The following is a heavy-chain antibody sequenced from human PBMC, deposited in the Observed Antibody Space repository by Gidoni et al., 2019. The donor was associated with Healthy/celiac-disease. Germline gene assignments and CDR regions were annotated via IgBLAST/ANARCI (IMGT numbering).Heavy chain of an antibody. Sequence: QVQLQESGPGLVKPSQTLSLTCTVSGGSISSGSYYWRWIRQPAGKGLEWIGRIYTSGSTNYNPSLKSRVTISVDTSKNQFSLKLNSVTAADTAVYYCARVPLYSSSFGDFDYWGQGTLVTVSS. D-gene: IGHD6-6*01. CDR1: GGSISSGSYY. CDR3: ARVPLYSSSFGDFDY. CDR2: IYTSGST. V-gene: IGHV4-61*02. J-gene: IGHJ4*02.